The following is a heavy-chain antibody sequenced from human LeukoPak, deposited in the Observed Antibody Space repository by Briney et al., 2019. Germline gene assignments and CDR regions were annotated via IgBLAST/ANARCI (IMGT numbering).Heavy chain of an antibody. D-gene: IGHD3-16*02. J-gene: IGHJ4*02. CDR2: INPSGGST. Sequence: ASVKVSCKASGYTFNNHYMYWVRQAPGQGLEWMGVINPSGGSTSYAQKFQGRVTMTRDTSTRTVYMELSSLRSEDTAVYYCARAKKYYDYVWGSYRRNVDYWGQGTLVTVSS. V-gene: IGHV1-46*02. CDR3: ARAKKYYDYVWGSYRRNVDY. CDR1: GYTFNNHY.